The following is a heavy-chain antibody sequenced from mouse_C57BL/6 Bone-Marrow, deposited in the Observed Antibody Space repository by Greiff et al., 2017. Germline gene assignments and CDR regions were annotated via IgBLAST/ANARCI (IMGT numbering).Heavy chain of an antibody. CDR2: ISSGGSYT. CDR3: TRRDGYNWYFDV. CDR1: GFTFSTYG. V-gene: IGHV5-6*02. J-gene: IGHJ1*01. D-gene: IGHD2-3*01. Sequence: EVKLVESGGDLVKPGGSLKLSCAASGFTFSTYGMSWVRQTPDKRLEWVATISSGGSYTYYPDSVGGRFTISRDNAKNTLYLQMSSLKSEDTAMYYCTRRDGYNWYFDVWGAGTTVTVSS.